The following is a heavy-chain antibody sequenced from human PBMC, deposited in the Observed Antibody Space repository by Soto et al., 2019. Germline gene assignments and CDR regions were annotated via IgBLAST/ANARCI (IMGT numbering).Heavy chain of an antibody. Sequence: GGSLRLSCAASGFTFSSYGMHWVRQAPGKGLEWVAVISYDGSNKYYADSVKGRFTISRDNSKSTLYLQMNSLRAEDTAVYYCATAEVDYWGPGTLVTVSS. CDR2: ISYDGSNK. J-gene: IGHJ4*02. CDR3: ATAEVDY. V-gene: IGHV3-30*03. CDR1: GFTFSSYG.